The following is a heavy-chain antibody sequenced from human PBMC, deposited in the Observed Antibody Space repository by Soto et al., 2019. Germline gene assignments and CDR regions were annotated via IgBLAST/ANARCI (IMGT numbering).Heavy chain of an antibody. CDR1: GGSVSSRYW. CDR2: IYHSGSA. CDR3: ARYNAASGTYYFDY. J-gene: IGHJ4*02. Sequence: SETLSLTCAVSGGSVSSRYWWSWVRQSPGKGLEWIGEIYHSGSANYNPSLKSRVTMSVDNSKNQFSLRLNSVTAADTAVYYCARYNAASGTYYFDYWGQGTLVTVLL. D-gene: IGHD6-13*01. V-gene: IGHV4-4*02.